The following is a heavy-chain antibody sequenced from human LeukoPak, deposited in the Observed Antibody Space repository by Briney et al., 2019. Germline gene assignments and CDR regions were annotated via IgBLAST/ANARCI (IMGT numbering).Heavy chain of an antibody. CDR3: TRVRFLEWLLHYYGMDV. CDR2: IRSKAYGGTA. Sequence: PGRSLRLSRTSSGFTYGDYAMSWVRQARGKGLEWVGFIRSKAYGGTAEYAASVRGRFPISRDDYKSIASVQINSLKTEDTAVYYCTRVRFLEWLLHYYGMDVWGQGTTVTVSS. V-gene: IGHV3-49*04. D-gene: IGHD3-3*01. CDR1: GFTYGDYA. J-gene: IGHJ6*02.